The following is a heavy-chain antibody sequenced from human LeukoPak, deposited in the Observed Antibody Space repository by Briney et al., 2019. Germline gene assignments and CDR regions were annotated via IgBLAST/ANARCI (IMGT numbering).Heavy chain of an antibody. CDR2: IYSGGST. V-gene: IGHV3-66*04. CDR1: GFGVSSNY. CDR3: ARQHSSGWSHYYFDY. Sequence: QPGGSLRLSCAASGFGVSSNYMNWVRQAPGKGLEWVSVIYSGGSTYYADSVKGRFTISRDKSKNTVYLQMNSLRAEDTAIYYCARQHSSGWSHYYFDYWGQGTLVTVSS. J-gene: IGHJ4*02. D-gene: IGHD6-13*01.